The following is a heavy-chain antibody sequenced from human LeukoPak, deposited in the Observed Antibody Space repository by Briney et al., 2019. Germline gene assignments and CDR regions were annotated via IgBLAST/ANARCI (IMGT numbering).Heavy chain of an antibody. Sequence: SETLSLTCTVSGGSISSYYWSWIRQPPGKGLEWIGYIYYSGSTNYNPSPKSRVTISVDTSKNQFSLKLSSVTAADTAVYYCARAGAYDFWSGRDAFDIWGQGTMVTVSS. D-gene: IGHD3-3*01. CDR3: ARAGAYDFWSGRDAFDI. CDR1: GGSISSYY. J-gene: IGHJ3*02. V-gene: IGHV4-59*01. CDR2: IYYSGST.